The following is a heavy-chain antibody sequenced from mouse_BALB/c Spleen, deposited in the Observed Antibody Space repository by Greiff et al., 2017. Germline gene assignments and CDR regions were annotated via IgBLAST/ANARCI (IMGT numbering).Heavy chain of an antibody. J-gene: IGHJ4*01. CDR3: ARDAYGYDGDY. CDR2: SRNKANDYTT. CDR1: GFTFSDFY. V-gene: IGHV7-1*02. Sequence: EVKVVESGGGLVQPGGSLRLSCATSGFTFSDFYMEWVRQPPGKRLEWIAASRNKANDYTTEYSASVKGRFIVSRDTSQSILYLQMNALRAEDTAIYYCARDAYGYDGDYWGQGTSVTVSS. D-gene: IGHD2-2*01.